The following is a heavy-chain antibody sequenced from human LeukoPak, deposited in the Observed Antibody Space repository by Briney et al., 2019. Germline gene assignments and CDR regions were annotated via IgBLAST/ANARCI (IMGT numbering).Heavy chain of an antibody. CDR1: GFTFSSYS. CDR3: ARSGASTRSGALRWLQPNRWWFDP. J-gene: IGHJ5*02. CDR2: ISSSSSYI. D-gene: IGHD5-24*01. Sequence: PGGSLRLSCAASGFTFSSYSMNWVRQAPGKGLEWVSSISSSSSYIYYADSVKGRFTISRDNSKNTLYLQMNSLRAEDTAVYYCARSGASTRSGALRWLQPNRWWFDPWGQGTLVTVSS. V-gene: IGHV3-21*01.